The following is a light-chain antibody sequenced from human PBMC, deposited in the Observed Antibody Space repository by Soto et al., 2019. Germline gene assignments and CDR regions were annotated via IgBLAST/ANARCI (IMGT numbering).Light chain of an antibody. Sequence: QMTQSPSSLSASVGDRVTITCRASQNVRAYVSWYQQKPGKAPNLLIYEASDLQSGVPSRFTGSGSGTDFSFTITSLQPEDFATYYCQQSFYAPPTFGQGTKVDIK. CDR2: EAS. V-gene: IGKV1-39*01. CDR1: QNVRAY. CDR3: QQSFYAPPT. J-gene: IGKJ1*01.